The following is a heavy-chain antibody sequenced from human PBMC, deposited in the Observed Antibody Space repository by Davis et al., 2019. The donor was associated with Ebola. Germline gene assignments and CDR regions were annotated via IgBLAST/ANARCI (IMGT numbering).Heavy chain of an antibody. CDR1: GGSFSGYY. V-gene: IGHV4-34*01. CDR3: ASRSGGSPY. CDR2: INHSGST. Sequence: PSETLSLTCAVYGGSFSGYYWSWIRQPPGKGLEWIGEINHSGSTNYNPSLKSRVTISVDTSKNQFSLKLSSVTAADTAVYYCASRSGGSPYWGQGILVTVSS. D-gene: IGHD2-15*01. J-gene: IGHJ4*02.